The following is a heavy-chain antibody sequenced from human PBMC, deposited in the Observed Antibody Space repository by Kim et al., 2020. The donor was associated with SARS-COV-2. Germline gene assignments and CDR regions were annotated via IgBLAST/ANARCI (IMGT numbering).Heavy chain of an antibody. J-gene: IGHJ4*02. CDR2: IKEDGGDE. CDR1: GFTFRSFW. Sequence: GGSLRLSCAASGFTFRSFWMSWVRQAPGKGLEWVASIKEDGGDEYYVDSVKGRFTISRDNAKNSLYLQMTSLRAEDTALYYCARDTYRFLDYWGQGTLVTVSS. D-gene: IGHD1-26*01. V-gene: IGHV3-7*01. CDR3: ARDTYRFLDY.